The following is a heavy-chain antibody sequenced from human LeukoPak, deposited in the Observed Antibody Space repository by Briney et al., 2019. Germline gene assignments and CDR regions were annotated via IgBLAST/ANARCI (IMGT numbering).Heavy chain of an antibody. Sequence: GASVKVSCKASGYTFTSYGISWVRQAPGQGLEWMGIINPSGGSTSYAQKFQGRVTMTRDMSTSTVYMELSSLRSEDTAVYYCAREGRRTYYYDSSGPHFDYWSQGTLVTVSS. CDR1: GYTFTSYG. J-gene: IGHJ4*02. CDR2: INPSGGST. D-gene: IGHD3-22*01. CDR3: AREGRRTYYYDSSGPHFDY. V-gene: IGHV1-46*01.